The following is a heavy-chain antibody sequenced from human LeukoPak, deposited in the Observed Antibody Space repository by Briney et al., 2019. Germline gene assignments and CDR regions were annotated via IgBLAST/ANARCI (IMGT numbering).Heavy chain of an antibody. CDR3: TRSDYFDY. CDR1: GFTLSGYW. V-gene: IGHV3-74*01. Sequence: GGSLRLSCAASGFTLSGYWMHWVRQAPGKGLVWVSRIKSDGSSTSYADSVKCRFTISRDNAKNTLYLQMNSLRAEDTAVYYCTRSDYFDYWGQGTLVTVS. J-gene: IGHJ4*02. CDR2: IKSDGSST.